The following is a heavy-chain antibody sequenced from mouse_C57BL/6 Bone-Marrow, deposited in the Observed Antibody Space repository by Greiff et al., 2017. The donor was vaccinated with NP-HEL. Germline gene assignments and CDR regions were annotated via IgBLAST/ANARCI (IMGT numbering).Heavy chain of an antibody. J-gene: IGHJ3*01. V-gene: IGHV3-6*01. CDR3: AREDGYYVDWFAY. Sequence: EVQLQQSGPGLVKPSQSLSLTCSVTGYSITSGYYWNWIRQFPGNKLEWMGYISYDGRNNYNPTLKNRISITRDTSKTQFFLKLNSVTTEDTSTYYCAREDGYYVDWFAYWGQGTLVTVSA. CDR1: GYSITSGYY. D-gene: IGHD2-3*01. CDR2: ISYDGRN.